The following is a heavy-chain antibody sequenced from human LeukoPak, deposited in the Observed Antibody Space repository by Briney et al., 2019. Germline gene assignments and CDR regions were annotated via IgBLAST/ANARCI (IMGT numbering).Heavy chain of an antibody. CDR1: GYTSTTYA. CDR3: ARGGRQLHDY. Sequence: GASVKVSCKASGYTSTTYAMTWVRQAPGQGLEWLGRINTNTGSPTYAQGFTRRFVLSLDTSVRTAYLQISSLRAEDTAVYYCARGGRQLHDYWGQGTLVTVSS. V-gene: IGHV7-4-1*02. D-gene: IGHD1-26*01. J-gene: IGHJ4*02. CDR2: INTNTGSP.